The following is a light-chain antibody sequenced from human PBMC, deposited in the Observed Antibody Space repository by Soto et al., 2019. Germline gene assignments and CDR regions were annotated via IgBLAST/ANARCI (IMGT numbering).Light chain of an antibody. CDR1: QSVSSSY. CDR2: DAS. J-gene: IGKJ1*01. Sequence: EIVLTQSPGTLSLSPGERATLSCRASQSVSSSYLAWYQQKPGQAPRLLIHDASTRATGIPARFSGSGSVTEFTLTISSLQSEDFAVYYCQQYNDWPRTSGQGTKVDIK. V-gene: IGKV3-15*01. CDR3: QQYNDWPRT.